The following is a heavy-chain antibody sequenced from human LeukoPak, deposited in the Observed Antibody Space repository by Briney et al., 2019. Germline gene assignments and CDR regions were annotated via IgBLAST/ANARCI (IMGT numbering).Heavy chain of an antibody. CDR1: GGSISSGGYY. V-gene: IGHV4-31*03. J-gene: IGHJ4*02. D-gene: IGHD6-19*01. CDR2: IYYSGST. CDR3: ARESYNSGWLLDY. Sequence: SQTLSLTCTVSGGSISSGGYYWSWIRQPPGKGLEWIGYIYYSGSTYYNPSLKSRVTISVDTSKNQFPLKLSSVTAADTAVYYCARESYNSGWLLDYWGQGTLVTVSS.